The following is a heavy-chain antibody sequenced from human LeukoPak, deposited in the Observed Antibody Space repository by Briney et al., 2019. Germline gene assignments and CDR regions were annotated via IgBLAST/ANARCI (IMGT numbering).Heavy chain of an antibody. Sequence: GASVKVSCKASGYTFTGYYMHWVRQAPGQGLEWMGWINPNSGGTNYAQKFQGRVTMTRDTSISTAYMELRSLRSDDTAVYYCARGEGGYSYGYYWGQGTLVTVSS. J-gene: IGHJ4*02. CDR1: GYTFTGYY. CDR3: ARGEGGYSYGYY. CDR2: INPNSGGT. V-gene: IGHV1-2*02. D-gene: IGHD5-18*01.